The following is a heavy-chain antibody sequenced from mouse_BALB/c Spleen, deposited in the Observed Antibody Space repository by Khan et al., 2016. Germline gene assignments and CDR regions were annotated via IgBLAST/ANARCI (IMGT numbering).Heavy chain of an antibody. D-gene: IGHD2-4*01. Sequence: EVQLQESGPSLVKPSQTLSLTCSVTGDSITSGYWNWIRKFPGNKLEYMGYISYSGSTYYNPSLKSRISITRDTSKNQYYLQLNSVTTEDTATDYCARYQSTMTLFDYWGQGTTLTVSS. J-gene: IGHJ2*01. V-gene: IGHV3-8*02. CDR1: GDSITSGY. CDR2: ISYSGST. CDR3: ARYQSTMTLFDY.